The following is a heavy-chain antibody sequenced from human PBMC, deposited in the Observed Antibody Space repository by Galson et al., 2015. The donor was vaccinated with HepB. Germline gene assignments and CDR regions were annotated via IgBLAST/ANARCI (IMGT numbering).Heavy chain of an antibody. CDR2: ICKSGSST. CDR1: GFTFSDCA. J-gene: IGHJ6*02. CDR3: AREDGNSEYFYYYYAMDV. D-gene: IGHD4-23*01. Sequence: SLRLSCAASGFTFSDCAMSWVRQAPGKGLEWVSSICKSGSSTYYTDSVKGRFTVARDNSKNTLHLQLNSLRAEDTAVYYCAREDGNSEYFYYYYAMDVWGQGTTVTVSS. V-gene: IGHV3-23*01.